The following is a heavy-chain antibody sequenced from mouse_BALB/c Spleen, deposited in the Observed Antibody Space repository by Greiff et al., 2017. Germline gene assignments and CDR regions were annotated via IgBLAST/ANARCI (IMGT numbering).Heavy chain of an antibody. CDR2: INPYNDGT. J-gene: IGHJ4*01. CDR1: GYTFTSYV. V-gene: IGHV1-14*01. D-gene: IGHD2-1*01. Sequence: EVQLQQSGPELVKPGASVKMSCKASGYTFTSYVMHWVKQKPGQGLEWIGYINPYNDGTKYNEKFKGKATLTSDKSSSTAYMELSSLTSEDSAVYYCARSWGNSRELYAMDYWGQGTSVTVSS. CDR3: ARSWGNSRELYAMDY.